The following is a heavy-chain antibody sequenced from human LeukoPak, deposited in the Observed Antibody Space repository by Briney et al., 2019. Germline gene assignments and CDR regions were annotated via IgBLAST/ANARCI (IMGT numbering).Heavy chain of an antibody. J-gene: IGHJ4*02. CDR2: ISYDGSNK. Sequence: GGSLRLSCAAYGFTFSSSAMHLVRQAPDKGLEWVAVISYDGSNKYYADSVKGRFTISRDNSKNTLYLQMNSLRADDTAVYYCARDRDSSGWYEGFDYWGQGTLVTVSS. CDR3: ARDRDSSGWYEGFDY. CDR1: GFTFSSSA. D-gene: IGHD6-19*01. V-gene: IGHV3-30-3*01.